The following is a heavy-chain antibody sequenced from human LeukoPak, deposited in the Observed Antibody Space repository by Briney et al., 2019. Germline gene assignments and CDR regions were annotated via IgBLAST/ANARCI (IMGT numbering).Heavy chain of an antibody. CDR3: ARPYDFWSGYSSRPGYMDV. CDR1: GGSISSSSYY. CDR2: IYYSGST. J-gene: IGHJ6*03. Sequence: SETLSLTCTVSGGSISSSSYYWGWIRQPPGKGLEWIGSIYYSGSTYYNPSLKSRVTISVDTSKNQFSLKLSSVTAADTAVYYCARPYDFWSGYSSRPGYMDVWGKGTTVTVSS. D-gene: IGHD3-3*01. V-gene: IGHV4-39*01.